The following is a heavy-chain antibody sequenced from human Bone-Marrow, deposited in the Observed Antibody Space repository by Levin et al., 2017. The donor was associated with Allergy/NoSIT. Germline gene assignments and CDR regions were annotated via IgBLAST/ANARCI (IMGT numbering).Heavy chain of an antibody. J-gene: IGHJ5*02. CDR2: IFHSGST. CDR1: GGSVSSGDYY. D-gene: IGHD6-19*01. CDR3: ARMDVGWNWLDR. V-gene: IGHV4-30-4*01. Sequence: SETLSLTCTVSGGSVSSGDYYWSWIRQPPGKGLEWIGYIFHSGSTYYNPSLKSRVTMSVATSKNQFSVKLSSVTAADTAIYYCARMDVGWNWLDRWGQGTLVTVSS.